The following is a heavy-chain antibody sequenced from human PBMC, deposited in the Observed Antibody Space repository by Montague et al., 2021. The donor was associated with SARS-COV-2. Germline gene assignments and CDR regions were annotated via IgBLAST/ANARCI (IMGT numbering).Heavy chain of an antibody. J-gene: IGHJ5*02. CDR2: IYYSATT. V-gene: IGHV4-59*12. CDR1: GGSITNYY. D-gene: IGHD1-26*01. CDR3: ARLRRGTYYVSFDP. Sequence: SETLSTCTVSGGSITNYYWTWIRQPPGRGLEWIGYIYYSATTNYNPSLKSRVTMSIDTSKNQFSLSLSSVTAADSAVYYCARLRRGTYYVSFDPWGQGTLVSVSS.